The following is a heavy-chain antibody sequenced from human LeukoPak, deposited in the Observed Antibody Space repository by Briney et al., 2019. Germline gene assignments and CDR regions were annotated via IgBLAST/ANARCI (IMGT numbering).Heavy chain of an antibody. CDR3: AKDRAYSDSIGAFDI. CDR1: GSTFSSYA. Sequence: QAGGSLRLSCAASGSTFSSYAMSWVRQAPGKGLEWVSTISGSGGSTYYADSVKGRFTISRDNSKNTLYLQMNSLRADDTAVYFCAKDRAYSDSIGAFDIWGQGTMVTVSS. D-gene: IGHD6-13*01. J-gene: IGHJ3*02. V-gene: IGHV3-23*01. CDR2: ISGSGGST.